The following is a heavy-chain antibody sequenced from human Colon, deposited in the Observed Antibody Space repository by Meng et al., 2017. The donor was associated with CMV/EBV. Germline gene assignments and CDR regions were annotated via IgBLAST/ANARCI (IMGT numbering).Heavy chain of an antibody. CDR1: AYTVTGYY. D-gene: IGHD6-13*01. J-gene: IGHJ4*02. V-gene: IGHV1-2*06. Sequence: SAYTVTGYYKHWVRQAPGQGLEWMGRINPNGGGTNYPQKFQGRVTVTRDTSISTAYMELSRLTSDDTAIYYCAREVEGVSSRYIDYWGQGTLVTVSS. CDR3: AREVEGVSSRYIDY. CDR2: INPNGGGT.